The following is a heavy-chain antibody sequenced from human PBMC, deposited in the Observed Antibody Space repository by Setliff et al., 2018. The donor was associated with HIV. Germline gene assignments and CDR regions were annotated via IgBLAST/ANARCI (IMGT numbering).Heavy chain of an antibody. CDR3: ILLGMHGALNI. D-gene: IGHD7-27*01. Sequence: GSLRLSCAASRFTFSTSWMSWVRQAPGKGLEWVGRIKSKTDGGTTAYAAPLKGRFTISRDDSKNTLYLQMDSLSTEDTAVYYCILLGMHGALNIWGQGTMVTVSS. CDR2: IKSKTDGGTT. J-gene: IGHJ3*02. CDR1: RFTFSTSW. V-gene: IGHV3-15*01.